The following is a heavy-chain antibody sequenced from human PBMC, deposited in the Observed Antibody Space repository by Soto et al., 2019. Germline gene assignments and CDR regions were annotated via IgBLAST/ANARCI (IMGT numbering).Heavy chain of an antibody. D-gene: IGHD3-3*01. CDR3: ARDGKDLEWLFPPRVYYYMDV. CDR1: GYTFTGYY. J-gene: IGHJ6*03. V-gene: IGHV1-2*04. CDR2: INPNSGGT. Sequence: ASVKVSCKASGYTFTGYYMHWVRQAPGQGLEWMGWINPNSGGTNYAQKFQGWVTMTRDTSISTAYMELSRLRSDDTAVYYCARDGKDLEWLFPPRVYYYMDVWGKGTTVTVSS.